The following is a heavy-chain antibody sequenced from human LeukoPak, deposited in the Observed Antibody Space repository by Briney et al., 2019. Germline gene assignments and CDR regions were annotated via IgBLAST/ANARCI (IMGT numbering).Heavy chain of an antibody. CDR2: IYYSRST. CDR1: GGSISSGDYY. V-gene: IGHV4-30-4*08. CDR3: ARVQGVGATYFDY. Sequence: SETLSLTCTVSGGSISSGDYYWSWIRQPPGKGLEWIGSIYYSRSTYYNPSLKSRVAISVDTSKNQFSLKLSSVTAADTAVYYCARVQGVGATYFDYWGQGTLVTASS. D-gene: IGHD1-26*01. J-gene: IGHJ4*02.